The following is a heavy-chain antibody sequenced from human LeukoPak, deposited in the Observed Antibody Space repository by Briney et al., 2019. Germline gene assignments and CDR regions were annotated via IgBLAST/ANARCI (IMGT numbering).Heavy chain of an antibody. CDR3: ARDRLYSSSSEDY. Sequence: GGSLRLSCAASGFTVSSTYMSWVRQAPGQGLEWVSVIYSGGSTYYADSVKGRFTISRDNSKNTLYLQMNSLRAEDTAVYYCARDRLYSSSSEDYWGQGTLVTVSS. V-gene: IGHV3-53*01. J-gene: IGHJ4*02. D-gene: IGHD6-6*01. CDR2: IYSGGST. CDR1: GFTVSSTY.